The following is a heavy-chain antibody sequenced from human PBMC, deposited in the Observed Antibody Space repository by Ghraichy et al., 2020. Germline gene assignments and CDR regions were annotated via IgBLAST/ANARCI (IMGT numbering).Heavy chain of an antibody. J-gene: IGHJ6*02. CDR1: GGSISSSSYY. V-gene: IGHV4-39*01. D-gene: IGHD5-24*01. Sequence: SETLSLTCTVSGGSISSSSYYWGWIRQPPGKGLEWIGSIYYSGSTYYNPSLKSRVTISVDTSKNQFSLKLSSVTAADTAVYYCARRDGYKIPHYYYYGMDVWGQGTTVTVSS. CDR2: IYYSGST. CDR3: ARRDGYKIPHYYYYGMDV.